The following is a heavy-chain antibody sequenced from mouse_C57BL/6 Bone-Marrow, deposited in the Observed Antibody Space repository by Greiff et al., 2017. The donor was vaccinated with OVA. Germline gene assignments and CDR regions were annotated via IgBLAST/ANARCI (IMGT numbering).Heavy chain of an antibody. CDR1: GYTFTSYW. Sequence: QVQLQQPGAELVKPGASVKLSCKASGYTFTSYWMQWVTQRPGQGLEWIGEIDPSDRYTNYNPQFKGKATLTVDPSSSTAYMQLSSLTSFDSAVYYCARDYYGSSLDYCGQGTTLTVSS. V-gene: IGHV1-50*01. CDR2: IDPSDRYT. J-gene: IGHJ2*01. CDR3: ARDYYGSSLDY. D-gene: IGHD1-1*01.